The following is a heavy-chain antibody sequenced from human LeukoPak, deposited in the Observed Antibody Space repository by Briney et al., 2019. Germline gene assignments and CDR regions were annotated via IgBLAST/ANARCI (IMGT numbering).Heavy chain of an antibody. CDR2: INKDGSVT. CDR3: VKVRGRARVGYFDY. D-gene: IGHD1-26*01. Sequence: GGSLRLSCAASGFTFSSYAMSWVRQAPGKGLVWVSRINKDGSVTDYAESVKGRFSISRDNAKNTLYLQMNSLRVEDTAIYYCVKVRGRARVGYFDYWGQGTLVTVSS. J-gene: IGHJ4*02. V-gene: IGHV3-74*01. CDR1: GFTFSSYA.